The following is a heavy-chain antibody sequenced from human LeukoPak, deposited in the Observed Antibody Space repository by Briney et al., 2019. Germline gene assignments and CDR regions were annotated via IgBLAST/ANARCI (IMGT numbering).Heavy chain of an antibody. CDR2: INPNSGDT. Sequence: ASVKVSCKASGYTFSDYYIHWVRQAPGQGLEWMGWINPNSGDTGYAQKFQGRVTMTRDTSISTAYMELSRLRSDDTAVYYCARDKDWASIYYYMDVWGKGTTVTVSS. CDR3: ARDKDWASIYYYMDV. CDR1: GYTFSDYY. J-gene: IGHJ6*03. D-gene: IGHD3-9*01. V-gene: IGHV1-2*02.